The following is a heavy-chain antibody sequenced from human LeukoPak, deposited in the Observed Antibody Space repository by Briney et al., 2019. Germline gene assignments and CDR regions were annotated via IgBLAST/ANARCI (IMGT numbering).Heavy chain of an antibody. CDR1: GGSISGYY. J-gene: IGHJ3*02. Sequence: SETLSLTCTVSGGSISGYYWSWIRQPPGKGLEWIGYIYYSGSTNYNPSLKSRVTISVDTSKNQFSLKLSSVTAADTAVYYCAKAVGDIWGQGTMVTVSS. V-gene: IGHV4-59*12. CDR2: IYYSGST. CDR3: AKAVGDI. D-gene: IGHD2-2*01.